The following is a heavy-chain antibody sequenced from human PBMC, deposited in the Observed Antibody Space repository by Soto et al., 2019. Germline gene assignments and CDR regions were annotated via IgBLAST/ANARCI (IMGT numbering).Heavy chain of an antibody. Sequence: ASVKVSCKASGYTFSNYAMHWVRQAPGQRLEWIGWINAGNGNTKYSQKFQDRVTITRDTSASIAYMDLSSLRPEDTAVYYCARDRDSSWYENWFDPWGQGTLVTVS. CDR1: GYTFSNYA. V-gene: IGHV1-3*01. D-gene: IGHD6-13*01. CDR3: ARDRDSSWYENWFDP. CDR2: INAGNGNT. J-gene: IGHJ5*02.